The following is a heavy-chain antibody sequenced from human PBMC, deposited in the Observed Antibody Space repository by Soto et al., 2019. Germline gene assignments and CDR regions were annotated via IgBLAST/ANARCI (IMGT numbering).Heavy chain of an antibody. CDR2: IYTSGST. Sequence: SETLSITCTVSGGSISSYYWSWIRQPAGKGLEWIGRIYTSGSTNYNPSLKSRVTMSVDTSKNQFSLKLSSVTAADTAVYYCARDDPSSYCSGGSCRSRTYYYYGMDVWGQGTTVTVSS. V-gene: IGHV4-4*07. J-gene: IGHJ6*02. CDR3: ARDDPSSYCSGGSCRSRTYYYYGMDV. D-gene: IGHD2-15*01. CDR1: GGSISSYY.